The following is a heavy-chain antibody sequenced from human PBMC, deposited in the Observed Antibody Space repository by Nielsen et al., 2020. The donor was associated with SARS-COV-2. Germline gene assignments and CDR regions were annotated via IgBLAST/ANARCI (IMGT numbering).Heavy chain of an antibody. V-gene: IGHV1-46*01. CDR2: INPSISSP. CDR1: GYSFTSYY. J-gene: IGHJ6*02. CDR3: AGDGGRRFGPYFDILSRSYENYYGMDV. D-gene: IGHD3-9*01. Sequence: ASVKVSCKASGYSFTSYYIHWVRQAPGQALAWMGTINPSISSPEYDQKFQGRVIMTRDTSTSTVYMDLSSLRFDDPAVYYCAGDGGRRFGPYFDILSRSYENYYGMDVWGQGTTVTVSS.